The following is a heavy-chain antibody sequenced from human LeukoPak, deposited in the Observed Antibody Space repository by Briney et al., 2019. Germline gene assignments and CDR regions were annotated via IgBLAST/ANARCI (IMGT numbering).Heavy chain of an antibody. Sequence: SETLSLTCTVSGGSISSSSYYWGWIRQPPGKGLEWIGSIYYSGSTYYNTSLKSRVTISVDTSKNQFSLKLSSVTAADTAVYYCARRFGYCSGGSCYFDYWGQGTLVTVSS. V-gene: IGHV4-39*01. CDR2: IYYSGST. CDR3: ARRFGYCSGGSCYFDY. CDR1: GGSISSSSYY. J-gene: IGHJ4*02. D-gene: IGHD2-15*01.